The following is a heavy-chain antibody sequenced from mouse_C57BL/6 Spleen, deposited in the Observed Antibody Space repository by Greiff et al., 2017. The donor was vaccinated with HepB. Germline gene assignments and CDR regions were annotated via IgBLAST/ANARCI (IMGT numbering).Heavy chain of an antibody. CDR2: ISSGSSTI. V-gene: IGHV5-17*01. CDR3: ARRVYYPYYAIDY. D-gene: IGHD2-1*01. CDR1: GFTFSDYG. Sequence: EVHLVESGGGLVKPGGSLKLSCAASGFTFSDYGMHWVRQAPEKGLEWVAYISSGSSTIYYADTVKGRFTISRDNAKNTLFLQMTSLRSEDTAMYDCARRVYYPYYAIDYWGQGTSVTVSS. J-gene: IGHJ4*01.